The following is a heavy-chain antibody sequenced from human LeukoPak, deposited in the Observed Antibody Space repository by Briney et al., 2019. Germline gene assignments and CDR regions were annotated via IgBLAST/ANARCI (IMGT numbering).Heavy chain of an antibody. Sequence: GGSLRLSCVGSGFTFSNYGINWVRQAPGKGLEWVGDINKDGGRKNYADSVKGRFTISRDNSKNSLYLQMDSLRAEDTALYYCAGGYYAGYWGQGTQVTVSS. CDR3: AGGYYAGY. V-gene: IGHV3-7*04. J-gene: IGHJ4*02. D-gene: IGHD2-2*01. CDR1: GFTFSNYG. CDR2: INKDGGRK.